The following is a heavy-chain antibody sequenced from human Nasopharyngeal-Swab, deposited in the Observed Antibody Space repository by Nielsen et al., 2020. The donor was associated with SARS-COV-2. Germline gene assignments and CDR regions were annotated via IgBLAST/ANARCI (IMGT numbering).Heavy chain of an antibody. CDR2: ISSSGCTI. CDR1: GFTFSSYE. Sequence: GESLKISCAASGFTFSSYEMNWVRQAPGKGLEWVSYISSSGCTIYYADSVKGRFTISRDNAKNSLYLQMNSLRAEDTAVYYCARASLSGSSTGRRAFDIWGQGTMVTVSS. D-gene: IGHD1-26*01. CDR3: ARASLSGSSTGRRAFDI. J-gene: IGHJ3*02. V-gene: IGHV3-48*03.